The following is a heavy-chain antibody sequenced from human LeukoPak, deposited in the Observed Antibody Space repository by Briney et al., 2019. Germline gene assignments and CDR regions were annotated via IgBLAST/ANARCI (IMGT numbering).Heavy chain of an antibody. Sequence: GGSLRLSCAASGFTLSSYAMSWVRQAPGKGLEWVSAISDTGNTYHADSVKGGFTTSRDSSKNTLFLQMTRLRPEDAAVYYCAKEALYSSSWIFDYWGQGTLVTVSS. CDR3: AKEALYSSSWIFDY. D-gene: IGHD6-13*01. CDR2: ISDTGNT. J-gene: IGHJ4*02. V-gene: IGHV3-23*01. CDR1: GFTLSSYA.